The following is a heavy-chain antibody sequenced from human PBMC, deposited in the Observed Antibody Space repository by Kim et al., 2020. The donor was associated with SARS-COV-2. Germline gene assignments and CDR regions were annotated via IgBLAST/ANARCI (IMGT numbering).Heavy chain of an antibody. Sequence: GESLKISCKASGYIFANYWIGWVRQMPGKGLEWMGIIYPGDSDTRENPSFQGQVTISADKSISTAYLQWSSLKASDTAMYYCARFPPHHYEPSGYLEQWGQGTLVTVSS. CDR1: GYIFANYW. V-gene: IGHV5-51*01. J-gene: IGHJ4*02. CDR3: ARFPPHHYEPSGYLEQ. D-gene: IGHD3-22*01. CDR2: IYPGDSDT.